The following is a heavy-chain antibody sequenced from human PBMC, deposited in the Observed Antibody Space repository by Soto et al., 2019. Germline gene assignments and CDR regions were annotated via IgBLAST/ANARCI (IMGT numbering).Heavy chain of an antibody. Sequence: GASVKVSCKASGGTFSSYAISWVRQAPGQGLEWMGGIIPIFGTANYAQKFQGRVTITADESTSTAYMELSSLRSEDTAVYYCARVRGEEVRGVIQYYYYYYGMDVWGQGTTVTVSS. J-gene: IGHJ6*02. D-gene: IGHD3-10*01. CDR3: ARVRGEEVRGVIQYYYYYYGMDV. CDR2: IIPIFGTA. CDR1: GGTFSSYA. V-gene: IGHV1-69*13.